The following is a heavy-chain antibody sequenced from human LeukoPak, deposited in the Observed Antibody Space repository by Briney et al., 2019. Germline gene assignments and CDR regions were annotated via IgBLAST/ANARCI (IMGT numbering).Heavy chain of an antibody. CDR2: IKSKTDGGTT. D-gene: IGHD4-17*01. J-gene: IGHJ4*02. Sequence: PGGSLRLSCAASGFTFSNAWMSWVRQAPGKGLEWVGRIKSKTDGGTTDYAAPVKGRFTISRDDSKNTLYLQMNSLKTEDTGVYYCTTGTEYYGDSSFDYWGQGTLVTVSS. V-gene: IGHV3-15*01. CDR1: GFTFSNAW. CDR3: TTGTEYYGDSSFDY.